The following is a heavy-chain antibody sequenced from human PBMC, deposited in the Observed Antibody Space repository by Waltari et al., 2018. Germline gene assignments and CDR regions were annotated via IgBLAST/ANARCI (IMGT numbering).Heavy chain of an antibody. D-gene: IGHD3-10*01. Sequence: EVQLVESGGGLVQPGGSLRLSCAASGFTFSSYWVNWVRQAPGKGPEWVANIKQDGSEKYYVDAVKCRFTISRDNAKNSLYLQMNSLRGEDTAVYYCVRPGAGWGQGTLVTVSS. CDR2: IKQDGSEK. CDR1: GFTFSSYW. J-gene: IGHJ4*02. V-gene: IGHV3-7*01. CDR3: VRPGAG.